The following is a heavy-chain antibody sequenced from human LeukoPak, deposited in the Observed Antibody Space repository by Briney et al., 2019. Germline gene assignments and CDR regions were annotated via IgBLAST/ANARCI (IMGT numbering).Heavy chain of an antibody. CDR3: AREPARFRYWFDP. V-gene: IGHV1-69*13. J-gene: IGHJ5*02. CDR2: INPIFGTA. CDR1: GGTFSSYA. Sequence: ASVKVSCKASGGTFSSYAISWVRQAPGQGLEWMGGINPIFGTANYAQKFQGRVTITADESTSTAYMELSSLRSEDTAVYYCAREPARFRYWFDPWGQGTLVTVSS. D-gene: IGHD3-3*01.